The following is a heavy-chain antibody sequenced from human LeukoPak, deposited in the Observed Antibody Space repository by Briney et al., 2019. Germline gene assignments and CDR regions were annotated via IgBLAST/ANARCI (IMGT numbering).Heavy chain of an antibody. CDR1: GGSISSSNW. J-gene: IGHJ4*02. V-gene: IGHV4-4*02. CDR3: ARQPSAYGGNSFYFDY. D-gene: IGHD4-23*01. CDR2: IYHSGST. Sequence: SGTLSLTCAVSGGSISSSNWWSWVRQPPGKGLEWIGEIYHSGSTNYNPSLKSRVTISVDKSINTAYLQWSSLKASDTAMYYCARQPSAYGGNSFYFDYWGQGTLVTVSS.